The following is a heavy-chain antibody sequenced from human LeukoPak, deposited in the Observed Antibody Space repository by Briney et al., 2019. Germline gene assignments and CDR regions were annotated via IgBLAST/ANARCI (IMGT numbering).Heavy chain of an antibody. Sequence: GGSLRLSCAASGFTFSDYYMSWIRQAPGKGLEWVSYTSSSGSRIYYADSVKGRFTISRDNAKNSLYLQMNSLRAEDTAVYYCARGGKTYCSSTSCWDPWGQGTLVTVSS. CDR2: TSSSGSRI. J-gene: IGHJ5*02. V-gene: IGHV3-11*01. D-gene: IGHD2-2*01. CDR3: ARGGKTYCSSTSCWDP. CDR1: GFTFSDYY.